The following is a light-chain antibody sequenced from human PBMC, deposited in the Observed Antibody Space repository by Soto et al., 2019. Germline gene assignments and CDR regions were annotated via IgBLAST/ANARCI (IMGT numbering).Light chain of an antibody. CDR3: QQYYSTPRT. V-gene: IGKV4-1*01. CDR2: WAS. J-gene: IGKJ1*01. Sequence: DIVMTQSPDSLAVSLGERATINCKSSQSCLYSSNNKNYLAWYQQKPGQPPKLLIYWASTRESGVPDRFSGSGSGTDFTLTISSLQAEDVAVYYCQQYYSTPRTFGQGTKVDI. CDR1: QSCLYSSNNKNY.